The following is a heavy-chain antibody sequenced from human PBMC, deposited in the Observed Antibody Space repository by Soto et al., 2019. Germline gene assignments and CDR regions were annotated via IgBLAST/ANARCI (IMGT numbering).Heavy chain of an antibody. V-gene: IGHV4-30-2*01. CDR3: ARQGPNYDLETSFSPPEY. CDR1: GGSISSGGYS. Sequence: SDTLSLTCTVSGGSISSGGYSWSWIRQPPGKGLEWIGYMYHSGSTYYNPSLKSRVTISIDRSKNQLSLKLSSVTAADTAVYYCARQGPNYDLETSFSPPEYWGQGMLVTVSS. CDR2: MYHSGST. D-gene: IGHD3-22*01. J-gene: IGHJ4*02.